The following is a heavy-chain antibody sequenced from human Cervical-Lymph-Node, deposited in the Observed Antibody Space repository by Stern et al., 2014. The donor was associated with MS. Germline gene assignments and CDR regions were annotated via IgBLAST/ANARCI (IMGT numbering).Heavy chain of an antibody. Sequence: EVQLEESGGGLVKPGGSLRLSCAASGFTFSSYSMNWVRQAPGKGLEWVACISSGGSYIYYADSLKGRFTISRDNAKNSLYLQMNSLRAEDTAVYYCARGRGGNYRYYFDYWGQGTLVTVSS. CDR2: ISSGGSYI. CDR1: GFTFSSYS. CDR3: ARGRGGNYRYYFDY. V-gene: IGHV3-21*01. J-gene: IGHJ4*02. D-gene: IGHD4-23*01.